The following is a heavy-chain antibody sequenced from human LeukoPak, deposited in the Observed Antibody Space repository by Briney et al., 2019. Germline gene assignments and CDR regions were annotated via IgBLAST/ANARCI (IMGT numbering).Heavy chain of an antibody. D-gene: IGHD5-24*01. CDR3: AKGAEMATGGYNWFDP. CDR2: ISWDGGST. V-gene: IGHV3-43*01. J-gene: IGHJ5*02. CDR1: GFTFDDYT. Sequence: GGSLRLSCAASGFTFDDYTMHWVRQAPGKGLEWVSLISWDGGSTYYADSVKGRFTISRDNSKNSLYLQMNSLRTEDTALYYCAKGAEMATGGYNWFDPWGQGTLVTVSS.